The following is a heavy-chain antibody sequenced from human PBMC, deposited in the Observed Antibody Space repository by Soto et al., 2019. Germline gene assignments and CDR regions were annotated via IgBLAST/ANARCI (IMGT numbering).Heavy chain of an antibody. CDR3: ASMLATNDY. CDR2: ISYDGGEK. J-gene: IGHJ4*02. Sequence: QVQLVESGGGVVQPGRSLRLSCVVSGFAFSRNGMHWVRQAPGKGLEWLAVISYDGGEKYYADSVEGRFFISRDNSKNTLFLQMNSLRVEDTAVYYCASMLATNDYWGQGTLVTVSS. D-gene: IGHD2-8*01. CDR1: GFAFSRNG. V-gene: IGHV3-30*03.